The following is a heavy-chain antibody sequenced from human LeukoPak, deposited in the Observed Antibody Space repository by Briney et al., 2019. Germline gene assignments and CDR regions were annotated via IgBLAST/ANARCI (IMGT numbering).Heavy chain of an antibody. D-gene: IGHD1-1*01. CDR2: IGISSGNT. V-gene: IGHV3-11*06. Sequence: GGSLRLSCAASGFPFSEYSMNWVRQAPGKGLEWISYIGISSGNTKYADSVKGRFTVSGDNARNSLYLQMNSLRVEDTAVYYCARDHNYAFDNWGQETLVTVSS. CDR1: GFPFSEYS. J-gene: IGHJ4*02. CDR3: ARDHNYAFDN.